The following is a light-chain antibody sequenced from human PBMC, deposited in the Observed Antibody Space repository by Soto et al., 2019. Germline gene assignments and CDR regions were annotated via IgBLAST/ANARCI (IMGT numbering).Light chain of an antibody. CDR2: VAS. Sequence: EIVLTQSPGTLSLSPGERATLSCRASQSVSSNLAWYQHKAGQAPRLLIYVASTRATGVPDRFSGSGSGTEFSLTISSLQSEDFAVYYCQQFNNRPPGTFGQGTKVDIK. CDR3: QQFNNRPPGT. CDR1: QSVSSN. V-gene: IGKV3-15*01. J-gene: IGKJ1*01.